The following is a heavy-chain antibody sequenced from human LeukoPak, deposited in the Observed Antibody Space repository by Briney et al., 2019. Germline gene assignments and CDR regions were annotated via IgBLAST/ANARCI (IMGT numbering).Heavy chain of an antibody. CDR1: GGSISGYH. CDR3: ARLSRAQYDFWSGYYYY. D-gene: IGHD3-3*01. CDR2: IYYSGSS. J-gene: IGHJ4*02. V-gene: IGHV4-59*01. Sequence: SETLSLTCNVSGGSISGYHWSWIRQPPGKGLEWLGYIYYSGSSNYNPSLKSRVTMSADTSKNQFSLKLSSVTAADTAVYYCARLSRAQYDFWSGYYYYWGQGTLVTVSS.